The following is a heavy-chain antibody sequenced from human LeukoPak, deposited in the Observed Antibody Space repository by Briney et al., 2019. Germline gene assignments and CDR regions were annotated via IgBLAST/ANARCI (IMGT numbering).Heavy chain of an antibody. J-gene: IGHJ5*02. CDR1: GYTLTELS. D-gene: IGHD3-16*01. CDR3: ATDPLGWFDP. CDR2: FDPEDGET. Sequence: ASVKVSCKVSGYTLTELSMHWVRQAPGKGLEWMGGFDPEDGETIYAQKFQGRVTMTEDTSTDTAYMELSSPRSEGTAVYYCATDPLGWFDPWGQGTLVTVSS. V-gene: IGHV1-24*01.